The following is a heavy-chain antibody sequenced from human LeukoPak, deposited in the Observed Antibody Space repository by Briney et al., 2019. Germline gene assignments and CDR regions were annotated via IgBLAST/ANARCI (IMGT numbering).Heavy chain of an antibody. J-gene: IGHJ4*02. V-gene: IGHV3-7*01. CDR2: IKQDGSEK. CDR3: ARDYHDDTASLFDY. CDR1: GFTFSSYW. Sequence: GGSLRLSCAASGFTFSSYWMSWVRQAPGKWLEWVANIKQDGSEKYYVDSVKGRFTISRDNAKNSLYLQMSSLRAEDTAVYYCARDYHDDTASLFDYWGQGTLVTVSS. D-gene: IGHD5-18*01.